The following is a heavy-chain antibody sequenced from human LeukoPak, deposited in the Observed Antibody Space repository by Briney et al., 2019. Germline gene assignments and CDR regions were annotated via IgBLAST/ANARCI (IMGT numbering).Heavy chain of an antibody. V-gene: IGHV3-23*01. Sequence: PGGSLRLSCTASGFTFSNNAMNWVRQAPGKGLEWVSGISGSGGSTYYADSVKGRFTISRDNSKNTLYLQVISLRAEDTAVYYCAKSQMGNYYDSSGYYYASFDCWGQGTLVTVSS. CDR2: ISGSGGST. CDR1: GFTFSNNA. J-gene: IGHJ4*02. CDR3: AKSQMGNYYDSSGYYYASFDC. D-gene: IGHD3-22*01.